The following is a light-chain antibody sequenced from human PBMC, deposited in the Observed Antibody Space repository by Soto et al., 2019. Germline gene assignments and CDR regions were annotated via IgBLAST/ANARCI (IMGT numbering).Light chain of an antibody. J-gene: IGKJ2*01. V-gene: IGKV1-5*01. CDR2: DAS. CDR1: RRIGSW. CDR3: QQYNSYSYT. Sequence: DIQMTQSPSTLSASVGDRVTITCRASRRIGSWLAWYQQKPGKAPKLLIYDASSLESGVPSRFSGSGSGTEFTLTISSLQPDDFATYYCQQYNSYSYTFGQGTKLEIK.